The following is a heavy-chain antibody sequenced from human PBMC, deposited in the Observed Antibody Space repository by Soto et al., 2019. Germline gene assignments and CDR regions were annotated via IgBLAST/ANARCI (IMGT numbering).Heavy chain of an antibody. Sequence: GASVKVSCKASGGTFSSYAISWVRQALGQGLEWMGGIIPIFGTANYAQKFQGRVTITADESTSTAYMELSSLRSEDTAVYYCARDSEPYYDFWSGYGRAGYYYYGMDVWGQGTTVTVSS. D-gene: IGHD3-3*01. V-gene: IGHV1-69*13. CDR2: IIPIFGTA. CDR3: ARDSEPYYDFWSGYGRAGYYYYGMDV. CDR1: GGTFSSYA. J-gene: IGHJ6*02.